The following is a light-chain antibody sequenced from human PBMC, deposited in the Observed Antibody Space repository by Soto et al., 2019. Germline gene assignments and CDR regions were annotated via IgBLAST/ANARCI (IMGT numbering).Light chain of an antibody. J-gene: IGKJ2*01. Sequence: DIQMTQSPSSLSASVGDRVTITCQASQDISNYLNWYQQKPGKAPKLLIYDAPNLETGVPSRFSGSGPGTDFTFTISSLQPEDIATYYCQQYDNLPYTFGQGTKLEIK. CDR2: DAP. CDR3: QQYDNLPYT. V-gene: IGKV1-33*01. CDR1: QDISNY.